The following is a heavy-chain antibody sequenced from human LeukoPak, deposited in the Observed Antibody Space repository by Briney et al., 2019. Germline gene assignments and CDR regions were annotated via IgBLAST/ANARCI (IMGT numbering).Heavy chain of an antibody. J-gene: IGHJ4*02. CDR2: ISGNSTYI. Sequence: GGSLRLSCAASGFTFSSYIMNWVRQAPGKGLEWVASISGNSTYIHYADSVKGRFTISRDNARNSLFLKMNSLRAEDTAIYYCASDEGNYVDYWGQGALVTVSS. V-gene: IGHV3-21*01. CDR1: GFTFSSYI. CDR3: ASDEGNYVDY.